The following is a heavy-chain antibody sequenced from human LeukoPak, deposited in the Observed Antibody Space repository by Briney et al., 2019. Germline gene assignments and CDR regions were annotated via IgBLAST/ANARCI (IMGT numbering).Heavy chain of an antibody. V-gene: IGHV3-23*01. J-gene: IGHJ4*02. CDR1: GFTFSICA. D-gene: IGHD3-22*01. CDR3: ARDRPNYYGANGHYYRRDGDY. CDR2: ITSSGETT. Sequence: QPGGSLRLSCAASGFTFSICAMSWVRQAPGKGLEWVSSITSSGETTYYAGSVKGQFTISRDNSKNTVYLQMNSLRAEDTAVYYCARDRPNYYGANGHYYRRDGDYWGQGTLVTVSS.